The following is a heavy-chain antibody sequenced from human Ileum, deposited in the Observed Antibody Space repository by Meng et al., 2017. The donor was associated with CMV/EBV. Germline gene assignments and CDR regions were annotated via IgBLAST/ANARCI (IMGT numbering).Heavy chain of an antibody. CDR3: THTHNFFENVGV. J-gene: IGHJ4*02. CDR2: IKSEGGGRTT. V-gene: IGHV3-15*01. D-gene: IGHD2-21*01. CDR1: GLTFSDAW. Sequence: SGLTFSDAWMSWVRQSPGKGLEWVGRIKSEGGGRTTDFGAPVKGRFSLSRDDSKNTVYLQMNSLKTEDTGVYYCTHTHNFFENVGVWGQGTLVTVSS.